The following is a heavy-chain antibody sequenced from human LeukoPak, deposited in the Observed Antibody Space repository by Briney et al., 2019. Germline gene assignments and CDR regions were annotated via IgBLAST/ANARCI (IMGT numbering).Heavy chain of an antibody. CDR3: ARDLGQYYDTSDNWFDP. D-gene: IGHD3-22*01. CDR1: GFTFSSFG. V-gene: IGHV3-23*01. J-gene: IGHJ5*02. Sequence: GGSLRLSCAASGFTFSSFGMSWVRQAPGKGLEWVSAISGSGGSTYSADSVKGRFTISRDNAKNTLNLQMNSLRAEDTAVYYCARDLGQYYDTSDNWFDPWGQGTLVTVSS. CDR2: ISGSGGST.